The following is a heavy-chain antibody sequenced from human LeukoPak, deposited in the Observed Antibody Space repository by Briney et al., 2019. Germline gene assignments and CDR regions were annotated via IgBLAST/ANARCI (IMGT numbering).Heavy chain of an antibody. V-gene: IGHV4-59*01. CDR2: VHYSGNT. CDR3: ASQGASIAAAGRAFDI. J-gene: IGHJ3*02. CDR1: GGSISTYY. D-gene: IGHD6-13*01. Sequence: PSENLSLTCTVSGGSISTYYWGWIRQTPGRGLEWIAYVHYSGNTNYNPSLKSRVTISLDTSNNQFSLKLSSVTAADTAVYYCASQGASIAAAGRAFDIWGQGTMVTVSS.